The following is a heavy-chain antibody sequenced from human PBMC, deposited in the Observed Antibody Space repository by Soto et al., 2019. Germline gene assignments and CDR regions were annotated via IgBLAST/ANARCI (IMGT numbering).Heavy chain of an antibody. CDR2: ISGSGGST. V-gene: IGHV3-23*01. D-gene: IGHD6-6*01. CDR1: GFTFSSYA. Sequence: GGSLRLSCAASGFTFSSYAMSWVRQAPGKGLEWVSAISGSGGSTYYANSVKGRFTISRDNSKNSLYLQMNSLRDEDTAVYYCARPEYSSSSYGMDVWGQGTTVTVSS. J-gene: IGHJ6*02. CDR3: ARPEYSSSSYGMDV.